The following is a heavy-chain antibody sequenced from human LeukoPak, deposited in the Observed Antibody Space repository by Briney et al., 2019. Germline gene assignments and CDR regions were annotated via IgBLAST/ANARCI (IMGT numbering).Heavy chain of an antibody. Sequence: PGGSLRLSCAASGFTFSSYGMHWVRQAPGKGLEWVAVISYDGSNKYYADSVKGRFTVSRDNAKNSLYLQMNSLRVEDTAVYYCTRDSGRFRLDYWGQGILVTVSS. CDR2: ISYDGSNK. CDR3: TRDSGRFRLDY. CDR1: GFTFSSYG. V-gene: IGHV3-30*03. D-gene: IGHD6-19*01. J-gene: IGHJ4*02.